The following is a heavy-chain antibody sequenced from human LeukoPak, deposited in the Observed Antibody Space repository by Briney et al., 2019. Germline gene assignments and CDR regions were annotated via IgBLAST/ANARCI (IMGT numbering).Heavy chain of an antibody. V-gene: IGHV4-38-2*02. Sequence: SETLSLTCTVSGDSFSYFYWSWIRQPPGKGLEWIGSIYHSGSTYYNPSLKSRVTISVDTSKNQFSLKLSSVTAADTAVYYCARRGVRGSGSYSRWFDPWGQGTLVTVSS. J-gene: IGHJ5*02. CDR1: GDSFSYFY. CDR2: IYHSGST. CDR3: ARRGVRGSGSYSRWFDP. D-gene: IGHD3-10*01.